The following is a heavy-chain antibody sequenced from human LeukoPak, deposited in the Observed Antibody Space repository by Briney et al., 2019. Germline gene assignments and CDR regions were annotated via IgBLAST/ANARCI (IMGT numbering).Heavy chain of an antibody. CDR3: ARDTPGGYDFWWFDP. CDR1: GGSVSSNSNY. CDR2: NTYFGSA. V-gene: IGHV4-61*01. D-gene: IGHD5-12*01. Sequence: SETLTLTCTVSGGSVSSNSNYWSWIRQPPGKGLEWIGYNTYFGSASYNPSLKSRVTISVDTSKNQFSLKLSSVTAADTAVYYCARDTPGGYDFWWFDPWGQGTLVTVSS. J-gene: IGHJ5*02.